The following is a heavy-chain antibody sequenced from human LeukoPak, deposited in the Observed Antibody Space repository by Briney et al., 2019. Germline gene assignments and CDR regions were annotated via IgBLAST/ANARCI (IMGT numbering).Heavy chain of an antibody. V-gene: IGHV3-30*18. CDR3: AKDPFSCRSSGCHGIDY. CDR1: GFTFSSYG. J-gene: IGHJ4*02. D-gene: IGHD6-19*01. Sequence: GGSLRLFCAASGFTFSSYGMHWVRQAPGKGLEWVAVISYDGSNTYYADSVKGRFTISRDNSKNTLYLQMNSLRAEDTALYYCAKDPFSCRSSGCHGIDYWGQGTLVTVSS. CDR2: ISYDGSNT.